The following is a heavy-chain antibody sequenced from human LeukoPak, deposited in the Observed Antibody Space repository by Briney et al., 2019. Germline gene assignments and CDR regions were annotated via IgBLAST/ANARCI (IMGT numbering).Heavy chain of an antibody. J-gene: IGHJ4*02. D-gene: IGHD2-15*01. V-gene: IGHV4-4*07. CDR3: ARDLGYCSGGSCSRFDY. CDR2: IYTSGST. Sequence: PSETLSLTCTVSGGSISSYYWSWIRQPAGKGLEWIGRIYTSGSTSYNPSLKSRVTMSVDTSKNQFSLKLSSVTAADTAVYYCARDLGYCSGGSCSRFDYWGQGTLVTVSS. CDR1: GGSISSYY.